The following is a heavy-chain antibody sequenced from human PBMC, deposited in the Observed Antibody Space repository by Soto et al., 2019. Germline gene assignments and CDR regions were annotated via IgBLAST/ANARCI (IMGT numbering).Heavy chain of an antibody. CDR3: ARGSPIAAAGGVNWFDP. Sequence: PLQTLSLTCSVAGGSISSYYWSWIRQPPGKGLEWIGYIYYSGSTNYNPSLKSRVTISVDTSKNQFSLKLSSVTAADTAVYYCARGSPIAAAGGVNWFDPWGQGNLVTVS. D-gene: IGHD6-13*01. V-gene: IGHV4-59*01. CDR1: GGSISSYY. J-gene: IGHJ5*02. CDR2: IYYSGST.